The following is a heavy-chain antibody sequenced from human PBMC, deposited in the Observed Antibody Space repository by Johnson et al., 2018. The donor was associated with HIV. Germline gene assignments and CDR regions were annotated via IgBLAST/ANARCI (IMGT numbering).Heavy chain of an antibody. D-gene: IGHD6-19*01. V-gene: IGHV3-9*01. CDR2: ISWNSGSI. Sequence: VQLVESGGGVVQPGGSLRLSCAASGFTFSSYGMHWVRQAPGKGLEWVSGISWNSGSIGHADSVKGRFTISRDNAKNSLHLQMNSLRAEDTAVYYCAKGGGSGWSDAFDIWGQGTMVTVSS. CDR3: AKGGGSGWSDAFDI. J-gene: IGHJ3*02. CDR1: GFTFSSYG.